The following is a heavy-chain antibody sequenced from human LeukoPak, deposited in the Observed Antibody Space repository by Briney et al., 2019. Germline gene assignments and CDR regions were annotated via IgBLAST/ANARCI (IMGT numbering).Heavy chain of an antibody. V-gene: IGHV3-23*01. CDR3: AKSGGYCSSTSCAALPDAFDI. J-gene: IGHJ3*02. Sequence: GGSLRLSCAASGFTFSSYAMSWVRQAPGKGLEWVSAISGSGGSTYYADSVKGRFTISRDNSKNTLYLQMNSPRAEDTAVYYCAKSGGYCSSTSCAALPDAFDIWGQGTMVTVSS. CDR2: ISGSGGST. D-gene: IGHD2-2*01. CDR1: GFTFSSYA.